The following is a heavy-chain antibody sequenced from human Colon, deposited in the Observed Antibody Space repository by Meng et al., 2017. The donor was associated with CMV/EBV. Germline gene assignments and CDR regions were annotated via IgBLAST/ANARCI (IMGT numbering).Heavy chain of an antibody. D-gene: IGHD4-23*01. Sequence: GGSLRLSCAASGFTFSSYAMHWVRQAPGKGLEWVAVISYDGSNKYYADSVKGRFTISRDNSKNTLYLQMNSLRAEDTAVYYCARDTTTVAKDYWGQGTLVTVSS. CDR1: GFTFSSYA. V-gene: IGHV3-30-3*01. J-gene: IGHJ4*02. CDR3: ARDTTTVAKDY. CDR2: ISYDGSNK.